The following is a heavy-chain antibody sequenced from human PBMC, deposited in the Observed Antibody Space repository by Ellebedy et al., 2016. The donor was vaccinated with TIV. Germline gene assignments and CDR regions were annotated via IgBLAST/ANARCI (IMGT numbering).Heavy chain of an antibody. CDR1: GYDFTTYW. V-gene: IGHV5-51*01. CDR2: LYPGNSDT. Sequence: GESLKISXQASGYDFTTYWIAWVRQMPGKGLEFMGVLYPGNSDTRYRPSFQGQVTISVDKSISTAYLQWSSLKASDTAMFYCARRTWAKTTFAFDIWGQGTMVTVS. D-gene: IGHD5-24*01. J-gene: IGHJ3*02. CDR3: ARRTWAKTTFAFDI.